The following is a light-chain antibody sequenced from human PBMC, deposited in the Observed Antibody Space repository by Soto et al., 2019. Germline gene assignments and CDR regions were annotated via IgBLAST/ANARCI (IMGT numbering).Light chain of an antibody. CDR3: AKWDDSLNGVV. J-gene: IGLJ2*01. CDR1: SSNIGSNA. Sequence: QSVLTQPPSVSGTPGQRVIISCSGSSSNIGSNAVNWYQQLPGTAPKLLMASSNQRPSGVPDRFSGPKSGTSASLAISGIQSEDEADYYCAKWDDSLNGVVFGGGTKLTVL. V-gene: IGLV1-44*01. CDR2: SSN.